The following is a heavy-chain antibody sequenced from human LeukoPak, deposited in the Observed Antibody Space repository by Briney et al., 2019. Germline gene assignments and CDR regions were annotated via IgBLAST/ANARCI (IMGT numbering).Heavy chain of an antibody. CDR2: ISSSSSYI. D-gene: IGHD3-16*02. J-gene: IGHJ4*02. CDR3: TTDYYDYVWGSYRPDY. CDR1: GFTFNNYN. Sequence: PGGSLRLSCATSGFTFNNYNMNWVRQAPGKGLEWVSSISSSSSYIYYADSVKGRFTISRDNAKNSLYLQMNSLRAEDTAVYYCTTDYYDYVWGSYRPDYWGQGILVTVSS. V-gene: IGHV3-21*01.